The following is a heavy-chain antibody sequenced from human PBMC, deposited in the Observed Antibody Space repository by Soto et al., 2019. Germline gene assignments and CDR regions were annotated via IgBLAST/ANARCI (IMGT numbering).Heavy chain of an antibody. CDR3: AKGLGNAKEV. Sequence: EVQLLESGGGLVQPGGSLRLSCSASGFNSGSYGMSWVRQAPGKGLEWVSGLTASGLNTYYTDSVKGRFTISRDNSRNTVYLQMSGLRVEDTAVFHCAKGLGNAKEVW. D-gene: IGHD2-8*01. V-gene: IGHV3-23*01. CDR2: LTASGLNT. CDR1: GFNSGSYG. J-gene: IGHJ6*01.